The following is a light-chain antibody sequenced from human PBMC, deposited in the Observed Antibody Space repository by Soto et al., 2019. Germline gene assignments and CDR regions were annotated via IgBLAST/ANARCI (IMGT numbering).Light chain of an antibody. CDR3: QQYASSPRT. Sequence: EIVLTQSPGTLSLSPGEGATLSCRASQTVANSHLAWYQQKPGQAPRLLIYGASSRPTGIPDRFSGGGSGTDFTLTISRLEPEDFAVYYCQQYASSPRTFGRGTELEIK. J-gene: IGKJ2*01. CDR1: QTVANSH. CDR2: GAS. V-gene: IGKV3-20*01.